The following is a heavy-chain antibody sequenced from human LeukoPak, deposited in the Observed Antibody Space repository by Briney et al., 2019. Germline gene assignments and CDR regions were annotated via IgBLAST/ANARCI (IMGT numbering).Heavy chain of an antibody. CDR3: ASQIGLDY. J-gene: IGHJ4*02. CDR1: GISVHDEY. D-gene: IGHD2/OR15-2a*01. V-gene: IGHV3-53*01. Sequence: GGSLRLSCEGSGISVHDEYINWVRQAPGKGLEWVAVIYSDGRTFYADSVQGRLTVSRDTPKNIVDLQMNRLRVEDTAIYYCASQIGLDYWGQGTLVTVSS. CDR2: IYSDGRT.